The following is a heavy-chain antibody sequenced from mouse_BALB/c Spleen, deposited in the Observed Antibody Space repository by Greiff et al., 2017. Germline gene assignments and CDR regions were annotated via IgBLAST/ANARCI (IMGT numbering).Heavy chain of an antibody. CDR1: GFSLTSYG. J-gene: IGHJ4*01. CDR2: IWRGGST. V-gene: IGHV2-5-1*01. D-gene: IGHD2-4*01. Sequence: QVHVKQSGPSLVQPSQSLSITCTVSGFSLTSYGVHWVRQSPGKGLEWLGVIWRGGSTDYNAAFMSRLSITKDNSKSQVFFKMNSLQADDTAIYYCATPSTMITAYYAMDYWGQGTSVTVSS. CDR3: ATPSTMITAYYAMDY.